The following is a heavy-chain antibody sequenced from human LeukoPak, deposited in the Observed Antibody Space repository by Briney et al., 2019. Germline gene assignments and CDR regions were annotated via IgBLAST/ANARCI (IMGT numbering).Heavy chain of an antibody. CDR2: IYYSGST. D-gene: IGHD2-15*01. CDR1: GGSISNTLYY. V-gene: IGHV4-39*01. Sequence: SETLSLTCTVSGGSISNTLYYWGWIRQPPGKGLEWIGSIYYSGSTYSNPSLQSRVTISVDTSKNQFSLKLNSVTAADTAVYYCASFYCSGGSCYQYYSYYYMDVWGKGTTATISS. CDR3: ASFYCSGGSCYQYYSYYYMDV. J-gene: IGHJ6*03.